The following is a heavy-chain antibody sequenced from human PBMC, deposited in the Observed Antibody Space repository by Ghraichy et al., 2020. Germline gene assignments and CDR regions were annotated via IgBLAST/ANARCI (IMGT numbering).Heavy chain of an antibody. Sequence: SLRLSCGASRSTFSSYAMSWVRQAPGKGLEWVSGISGSGDNTFYADSVKGRFAISRDNSKNTLYLQMNSLRAEDTAVYYCVKGSGPYDFWRGDKVGFYYGMDVWGQGTTVTVSS. V-gene: IGHV3-23*01. CDR1: RSTFSSYA. CDR2: ISGSGDNT. D-gene: IGHD3-3*01. J-gene: IGHJ6*02. CDR3: VKGSGPYDFWRGDKVGFYYGMDV.